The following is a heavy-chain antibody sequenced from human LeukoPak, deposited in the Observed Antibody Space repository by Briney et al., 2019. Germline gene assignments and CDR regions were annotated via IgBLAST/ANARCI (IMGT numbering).Heavy chain of an antibody. CDR1: GGSISSSNW. CDR2: IYHSGST. V-gene: IGHV4-4*02. D-gene: IGHD3-3*01. Sequence: SGTLSLTCAVSGGSISSSNWWSWVRQPPGKGLEWIGEIYHSGSTNYNPSLKSRVTISVDKSKNQFSLKLSSVTAADTAVYYCARGDDFWYNAPRAEYFQHWGQGTLVTVSS. CDR3: ARGDDFWYNAPRAEYFQH. J-gene: IGHJ1*01.